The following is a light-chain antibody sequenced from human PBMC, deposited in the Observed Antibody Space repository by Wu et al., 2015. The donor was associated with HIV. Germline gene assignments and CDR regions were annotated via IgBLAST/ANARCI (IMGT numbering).Light chain of an antibody. J-gene: IGKJ2*03. CDR1: QTITPW. V-gene: IGKV1-5*03. Sequence: DIQMTQSPSTLSASIGDSVRITCRASQTITPWLAWYQQKPGKAPKLLIYKVSVLETGVPSRFSGSRSGTEFTLTISSLEPEDFAVYYCQQRRNWPRSFGQGTKLEIK. CDR2: KVS. CDR3: QQRRNWPRS.